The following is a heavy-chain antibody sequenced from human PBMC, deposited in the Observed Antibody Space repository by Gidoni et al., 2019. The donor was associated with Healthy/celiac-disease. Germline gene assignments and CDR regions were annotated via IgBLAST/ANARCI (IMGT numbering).Heavy chain of an antibody. J-gene: IGHJ3*02. Sequence: EVQLVESGGGLVQPGRSLRLSCTASGFTFGDYAMSWFRQAPGKGLEWVGFIRSKAYGGTTEYAASVKGRFTISRDDSKSIAYLQMNSLKTEDTAVYYCTRDLTVPGIAGLDAFDIWGQGTMVTVSS. D-gene: IGHD6-13*01. CDR1: GFTFGDYA. V-gene: IGHV3-49*03. CDR3: TRDLTVPGIAGLDAFDI. CDR2: IRSKAYGGTT.